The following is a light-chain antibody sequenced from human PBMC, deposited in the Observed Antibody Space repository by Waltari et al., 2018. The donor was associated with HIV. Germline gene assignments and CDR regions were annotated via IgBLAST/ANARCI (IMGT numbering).Light chain of an antibody. Sequence: SYDLTQPPSVSVSPGQTATITCSGDSLGDRLGDKFASWYQQKPGQSPVLVIYQDNKRPSGIPERFSGSNSGNTATLTISGTQAVDEADYYCQAWDINTVLFGGGTKLTVL. CDR2: QDN. CDR3: QAWDINTVL. V-gene: IGLV3-1*01. J-gene: IGLJ2*01. CDR1: SLGDRLGDKF.